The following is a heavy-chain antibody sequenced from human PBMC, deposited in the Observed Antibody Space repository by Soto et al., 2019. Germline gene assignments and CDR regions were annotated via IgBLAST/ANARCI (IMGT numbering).Heavy chain of an antibody. CDR2: IAQDGSED. D-gene: IGHD1-20*01. CDR3: ARDRRPGIYKGIDV. CDR1: GFTFSNYW. Sequence: QLVESGGGLVQPGGSRRLSCAASGFTFSNYWMIWVRQAPGKGLEWVAIIAQDGSEDYYVHSVEGRFTSSRGNARYSVGLKMNSRRAVDTAGCYCARDRRPGIYKGIDVWGQGTTVTVSS. J-gene: IGHJ6*02. V-gene: IGHV3-7*05.